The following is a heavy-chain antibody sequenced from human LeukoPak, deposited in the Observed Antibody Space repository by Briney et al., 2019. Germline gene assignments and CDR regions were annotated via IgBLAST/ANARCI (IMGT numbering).Heavy chain of an antibody. CDR3: ATGRAAHLFDF. CDR1: GFTFSTYW. CDR2: VKQDGSEK. V-gene: IGHV3-7*01. D-gene: IGHD6-6*01. Sequence: GGSLRLSCVASGFTFSTYWMNWVRQAPGKGLEWVANVKQDGSEKYYVDSVKGRFTISRVNAKNSLYLQMNSLRAEDTAVYYCATGRAAHLFDFWGQGTLVTVSS. J-gene: IGHJ4*02.